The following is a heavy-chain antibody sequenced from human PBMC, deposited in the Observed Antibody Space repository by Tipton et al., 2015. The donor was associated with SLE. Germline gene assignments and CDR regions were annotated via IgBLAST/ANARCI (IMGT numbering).Heavy chain of an antibody. CDR2: IYPGDSDT. D-gene: IGHD6-13*01. CDR1: GYSFTSYW. V-gene: IGHV5-51*03. Sequence: QLVQSGAEVKKPGESLKISCKGSGYSFTSYWIGWVRQMPGKGLEWMGIIYPGDSDTRYSPSFQGQVTISADKSISTDYLQRSSVKASPTAMYYCAIPWGQQFEYLQHGGQGNLVPVSS. CDR3: AIPWGQQFEYLQH. J-gene: IGHJ1*01.